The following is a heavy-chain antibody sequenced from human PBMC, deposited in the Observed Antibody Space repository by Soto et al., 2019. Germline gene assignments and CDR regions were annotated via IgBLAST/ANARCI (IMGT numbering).Heavy chain of an antibody. D-gene: IGHD6-13*01. CDR2: ISYDGSNK. V-gene: IGHV3-30*18. CDR1: GFTFSSYG. Sequence: LRLSCAASGFTFSSYGMHWVRQAPGKGLEWVAVISYDGSNKYYADSVKGRFTISRDNSKNTLYLQMNSLRAEDTAVYYCAKGRPPSSSWYPFNYYYYGMDVWGQGTTVTVSS. CDR3: AKGRPPSSSWYPFNYYYYGMDV. J-gene: IGHJ6*02.